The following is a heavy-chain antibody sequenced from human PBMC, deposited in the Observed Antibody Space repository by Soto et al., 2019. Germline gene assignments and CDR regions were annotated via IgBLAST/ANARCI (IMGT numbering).Heavy chain of an antibody. CDR1: GYTFTSYD. CDR2: INPSGGST. D-gene: IGHD2-2*01. V-gene: IGHV1-46*03. CDR3: ARDGGLSNIVVVPAARHYYYYMDV. Sequence: ASVKVSCKASGYTFTSYDMHWVRQAPGQGLEWMGIINPSGGSTSYAQKFQGRVTMTRDTSTSTVYMELSSLRSEDTAVYYCARDGGLSNIVVVPAARHYYYYMDVWGNGTTVTVSS. J-gene: IGHJ6*03.